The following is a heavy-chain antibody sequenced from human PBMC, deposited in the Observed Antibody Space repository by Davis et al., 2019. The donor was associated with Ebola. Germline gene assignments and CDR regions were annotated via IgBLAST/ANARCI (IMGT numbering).Heavy chain of an antibody. V-gene: IGHV3-48*01. CDR2: ISTSGSTI. J-gene: IGHJ4*02. CDR3: ARVRWTSGYYFDY. Sequence: GGSLRLSCAASGFTFSTYSMNWVRQAPGKGLEWVSYISTSGSTIYYAESVKGRFTISRDNSKNTLYLQMNSLRAEDTAVYYCARVRWTSGYYFDYWGQGTLVTVSS. CDR1: GFTFSTYS. D-gene: IGHD3-22*01.